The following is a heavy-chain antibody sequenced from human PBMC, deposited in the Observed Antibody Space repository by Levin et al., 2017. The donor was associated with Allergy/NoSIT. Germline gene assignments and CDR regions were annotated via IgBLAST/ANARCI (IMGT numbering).Heavy chain of an antibody. V-gene: IGHV3-30-3*01. Sequence: GESLKISCAASGFTFSSYAMHWVRQAPGKGLEWVAVISYDGSNKYYADSVKGRFTISRDNSKNTLYLQMNSLRAEDTAVYYCAREGGHSGSYYNEIGYWGQGTLVTVSS. D-gene: IGHD3-10*01. CDR1: GFTFSSYA. J-gene: IGHJ4*02. CDR3: AREGGHSGSYYNEIGY. CDR2: ISYDGSNK.